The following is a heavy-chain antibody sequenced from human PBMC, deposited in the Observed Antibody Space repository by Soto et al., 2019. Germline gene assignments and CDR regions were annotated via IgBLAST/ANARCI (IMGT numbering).Heavy chain of an antibody. V-gene: IGHV1-18*01. Sequence: ASVKVSCKASGYTFTSYVISWVRQAPGQGLEWMGWISAYNGNTNYAQKLQGRVTMTTDTSTSTAYMELRSLRSDDTAVYYCARGARIAVAGTIDYWGQGTLVTVSS. CDR2: ISAYNGNT. D-gene: IGHD6-19*01. CDR3: ARGARIAVAGTIDY. J-gene: IGHJ4*02. CDR1: GYTFTSYV.